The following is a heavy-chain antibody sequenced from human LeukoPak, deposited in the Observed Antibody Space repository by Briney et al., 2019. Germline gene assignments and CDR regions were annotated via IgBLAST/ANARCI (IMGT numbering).Heavy chain of an antibody. V-gene: IGHV3-23*01. Sequence: GGSLRLSCAASGFTFSSYAMSWVRQAPGKGLEWVSAISGSGGSTYYADSVKGRFTISRDNSKNTLYLQMNSLRAEDTAVYYCARGLLSYGESDYWGQGTLVTVSS. D-gene: IGHD2/OR15-2a*01. CDR2: ISGSGGST. J-gene: IGHJ4*02. CDR3: ARGLLSYGESDY. CDR1: GFTFSSYA.